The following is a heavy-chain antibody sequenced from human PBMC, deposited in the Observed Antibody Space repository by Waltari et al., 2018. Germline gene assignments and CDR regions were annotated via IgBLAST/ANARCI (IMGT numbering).Heavy chain of an antibody. Sequence: QVQLQESGPGLVTPSETLSLTCAVSGYSISSGYYWGWIRQPPGKGLEWIGSIYHSGSTYYNPSLKSRVTISVDTSKNQFSLKLSSVTAADTAVYYCARGYSTIYWGQGTLVTVSS. CDR1: GYSISSGYY. J-gene: IGHJ4*02. V-gene: IGHV4-38-2*01. CDR2: IYHSGST. CDR3: ARGYSTIY. D-gene: IGHD4-4*01.